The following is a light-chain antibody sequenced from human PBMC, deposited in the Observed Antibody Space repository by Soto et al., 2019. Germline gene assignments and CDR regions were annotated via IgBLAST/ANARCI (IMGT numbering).Light chain of an antibody. CDR2: SND. V-gene: IGLV1-44*01. CDR3: AAWDDSLNGYV. Sequence: QLVLTQSPSASGTPGQRVTISCSGSSSNIGSNTVNWYQQLPGTAPKLLIYSNDERPSGVPDRFSGSKSGTSASLAISGLQSEDEADYYCAAWDDSLNGYVFGIGTKLTVL. CDR1: SSNIGSNT. J-gene: IGLJ1*01.